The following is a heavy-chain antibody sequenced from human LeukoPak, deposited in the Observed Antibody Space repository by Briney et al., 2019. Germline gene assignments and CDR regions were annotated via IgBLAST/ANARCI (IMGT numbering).Heavy chain of an antibody. CDR1: GGSISSYY. CDR3: ARTMETAFDI. V-gene: IGHV4-59*08. J-gene: IGHJ3*02. CDR2: IYYSGST. Sequence: SETLSLTCTVSGGSISSYYWSWIRQPPGKGLEWIGYIYYSGSTNYNPSLKSRATISVDTSKTQFSLKPSSVTAADTAVYYCARTMETAFDIWGQGTMVTVSS. D-gene: IGHD1-1*01.